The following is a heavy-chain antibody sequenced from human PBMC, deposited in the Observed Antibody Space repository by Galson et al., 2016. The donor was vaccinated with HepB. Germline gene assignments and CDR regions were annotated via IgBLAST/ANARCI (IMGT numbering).Heavy chain of an antibody. D-gene: IGHD3-16*01. CDR1: KYSFTNDW. CDR3: VRLAEVTVLGIFIKKGPADD. J-gene: IGHJ4*02. V-gene: IGHV5-51*01. CDR2: IGPGDSDI. Sequence: QSGAAVKQPGESLKISYKGSKYSFTNDWIGWVRQTPGKGLEWMGIIGPGDSDIRYRPSFQGPVIISADKSISTAYLQWRSLTASDTAMYYCVRLAEVTVLGIFIKKGPADDWGQGTLVTVSS.